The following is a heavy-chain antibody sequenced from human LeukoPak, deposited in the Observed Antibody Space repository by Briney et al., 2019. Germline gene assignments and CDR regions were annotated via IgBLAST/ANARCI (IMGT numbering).Heavy chain of an antibody. CDR1: GFTFGTFG. CDR2: VGHTGTYK. Sequence: PGGSLRLSCAASGFTFGTFGMHWVRQAPGKGLEWVAVVGHTGTYKVYADSVKGRFTISRDNSKNTLYLQMDSLRAEDTAVYYCARGFRVQSYFDYWGQGTLATVSS. V-gene: IGHV3-33*01. D-gene: IGHD6-19*01. CDR3: ARGFRVQSYFDY. J-gene: IGHJ4*02.